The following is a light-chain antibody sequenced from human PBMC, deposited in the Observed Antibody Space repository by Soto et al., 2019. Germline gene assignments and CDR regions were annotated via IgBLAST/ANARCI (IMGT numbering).Light chain of an antibody. Sequence: DIQMTQSPSTLSASVGDRVTITCRASQSINTWLAWYQQKPGKAPKLLVYRASTLESGVPSRFSGSGSGTEFTLTISSLQPDDFSTYYCQLYNTYSGTFGPGPKVDI. J-gene: IGKJ3*01. CDR3: QLYNTYSGT. CDR1: QSINTW. V-gene: IGKV1-5*03. CDR2: RAS.